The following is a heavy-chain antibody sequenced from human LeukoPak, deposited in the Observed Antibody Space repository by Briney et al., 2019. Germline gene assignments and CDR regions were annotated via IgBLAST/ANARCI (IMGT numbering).Heavy chain of an antibody. D-gene: IGHD3-16*02. CDR3: ARRVWGSNRYTDC. V-gene: IGHV3-53*01. CDR1: GFTVSTNY. J-gene: IGHJ4*02. Sequence: PGGSLRLSCAPSGFTVSTNYMSWVRQAPGKGLEWVSIIYTGGNTYYADSVKGRFTISRDSSKNTLYLQMNSLRAEDTAVYYCARRVWGSNRYTDCWGQGTLVTVSS. CDR2: IYTGGNT.